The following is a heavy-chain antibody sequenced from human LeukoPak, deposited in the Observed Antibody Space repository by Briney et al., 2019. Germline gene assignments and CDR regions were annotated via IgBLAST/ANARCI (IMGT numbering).Heavy chain of an antibody. Sequence: PGRSLRLSCAASGFTFSSYGMHWVRQAPGKGLVWVSRISSDGSNTNYADSVKGRFTISRDNAKNTLYLQMNSLRAEDTAVYYCARVSCSSTACSLGAFDIWGQGTMVTVSS. CDR1: GFTFSSYG. D-gene: IGHD2-2*01. J-gene: IGHJ3*02. CDR3: ARVSCSSTACSLGAFDI. V-gene: IGHV3-74*01. CDR2: ISSDGSNT.